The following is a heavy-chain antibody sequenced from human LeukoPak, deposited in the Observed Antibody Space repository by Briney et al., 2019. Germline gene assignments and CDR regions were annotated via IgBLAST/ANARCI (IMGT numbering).Heavy chain of an antibody. CDR3: ARTNDGDYYYGMDV. D-gene: IGHD1-1*01. J-gene: IGHJ6*02. CDR1: GGSISSYY. Sequence: SETLSLTCTVSGGSISSYYWSWIRQPPGKGLEWIGYIYYSGSTNYNPSLKSRVTISVDTSKNQFSLKLSSVTPADTAVYYCARTNDGDYYYGMDVWGQGTTVTVSS. CDR2: IYYSGST. V-gene: IGHV4-59*01.